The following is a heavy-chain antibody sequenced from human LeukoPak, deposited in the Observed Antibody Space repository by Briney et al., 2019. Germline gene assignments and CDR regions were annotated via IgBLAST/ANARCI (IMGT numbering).Heavy chain of an antibody. CDR3: ARRWGNIVGVTYEY. V-gene: IGHV4-39*01. D-gene: IGHD3-16*01. CDR2: IYYTGST. J-gene: IGHJ4*02. CDR1: GSSITSVSHY. Sequence: SETLSLTCTISGSSITSVSHYWGWIRQPPGKGLEWIGDIYYTGSTYYSPSLRSRVTMSVHTSENQFSLRLNSVTAVDTAVYYCARRWGNIVGVTYEYWGQGNLVTVPS.